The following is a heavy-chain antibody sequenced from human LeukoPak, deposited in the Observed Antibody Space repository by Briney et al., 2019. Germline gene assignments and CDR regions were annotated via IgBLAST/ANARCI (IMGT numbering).Heavy chain of an antibody. CDR3: ARDGQSFDY. CDR1: GFPFSSYT. CDR2: ISSSSSTI. Sequence: GGSLRLSCVASGFPFSSYTMNWVRQAPGKGLEWVSYISSSSSTIYYADSVKGRFTISRDNANNSLYLHINSLRAEDTAVYYCARDGQSFDYWGQGTLVTVSS. J-gene: IGHJ4*02. V-gene: IGHV3-48*01.